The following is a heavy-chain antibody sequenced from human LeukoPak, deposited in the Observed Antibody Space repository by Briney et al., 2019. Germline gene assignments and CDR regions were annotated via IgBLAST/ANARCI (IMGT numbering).Heavy chain of an antibody. V-gene: IGHV4-39*02. Sequence: SETPSLTCTVSGGSISSRGYYWGWIRQPPGKGLEWIGSIYYSGSTYYNPSLKSRVTISVDTSKNHFSLKLSSVTAADTAVYYCARSDFYYMDVWGRGTTVTVSS. J-gene: IGHJ6*03. D-gene: IGHD3-3*01. CDR2: IYYSGST. CDR1: GGSISSRGYY. CDR3: ARSDFYYMDV.